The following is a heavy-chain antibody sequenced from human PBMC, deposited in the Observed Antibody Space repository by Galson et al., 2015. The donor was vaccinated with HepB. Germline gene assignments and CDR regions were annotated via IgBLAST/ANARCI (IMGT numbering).Heavy chain of an antibody. CDR1: GFTFDDYA. D-gene: IGHD6-19*01. V-gene: IGHV3-23*01. J-gene: IGHJ4*02. CDR2: ISGSGGST. Sequence: SLRLSCAASGFTFDDYAMHWVRQAPGKGLEWVSGISGSGGSTYYADSVKGRFTISRDNSKNTLYLQMNSLRAEDTAVYYCAKEVAGTIWVWGQGTLVTVSS. CDR3: AKEVAGTIWV.